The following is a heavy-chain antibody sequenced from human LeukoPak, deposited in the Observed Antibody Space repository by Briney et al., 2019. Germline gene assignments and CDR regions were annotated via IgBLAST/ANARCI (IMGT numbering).Heavy chain of an antibody. CDR1: GGSISSYY. D-gene: IGHD3-10*01. Sequence: KPSETLSLTCTVSGGSISSYYWSWIRQPPGKGLEWIGYTYYSGSTNYNPSLKSRVTISVDTSKNQFSLKLSSVTAADTAVYYCASLKYYYGSEYTFDYWGQGTLVTVSS. J-gene: IGHJ4*02. V-gene: IGHV4-59*01. CDR2: TYYSGST. CDR3: ASLKYYYGSEYTFDY.